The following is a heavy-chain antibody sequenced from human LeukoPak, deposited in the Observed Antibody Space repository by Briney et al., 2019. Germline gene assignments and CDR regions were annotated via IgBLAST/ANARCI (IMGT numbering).Heavy chain of an antibody. J-gene: IGHJ6*03. V-gene: IGHV3-21*01. Sequence: PGGSLRLSCAASGFTFSSYNMNWVRQAPGKGLEWVSSISSSSDYIYYADSVKGRFTISRDNATNTLFLQMNSLRADDTAVYYCARSTSHYYYYYMDVWGKGTTVTISS. CDR2: ISSSSDYI. CDR3: ARSTSHYYYYYMDV. CDR1: GFTFSSYN.